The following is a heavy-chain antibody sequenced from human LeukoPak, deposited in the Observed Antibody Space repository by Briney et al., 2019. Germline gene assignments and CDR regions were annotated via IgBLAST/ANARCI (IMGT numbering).Heavy chain of an antibody. D-gene: IGHD2-21*02. Sequence: SETLSLTCTVSGGSISSYYWSWIRQPPGKGLEGIGYIYYSGSTNYNPSLKSRVPISVDTSKNQFSLKLSSVTAADTAVYYCAWTWCDGDCYHDYWGQGTLVIVSS. CDR3: AWTWCDGDCYHDY. J-gene: IGHJ4*02. CDR2: IYYSGST. V-gene: IGHV4-59*01. CDR1: GGSISSYY.